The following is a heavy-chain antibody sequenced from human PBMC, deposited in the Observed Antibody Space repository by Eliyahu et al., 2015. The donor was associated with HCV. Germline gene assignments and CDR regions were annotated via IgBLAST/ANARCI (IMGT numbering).Heavy chain of an antibody. CDR1: GXTFDXXA. D-gene: IGHD1-26*01. CDR3: TIDPRGATSGFDS. CDR2: IGWAGDTL. J-gene: IGHJ4*02. V-gene: IGHV3-9*01. Sequence: EVQLVESGGGLVQPGRSLRLSXAXSGXTFDXXATPWVRLSPGKGLEWVAGIGWAGDTLGYADSVRGRFIISRDQAKNSLYLQMDSLSAEDTALYYCTIDPRGATSGFDSWGQGTLVTVSS.